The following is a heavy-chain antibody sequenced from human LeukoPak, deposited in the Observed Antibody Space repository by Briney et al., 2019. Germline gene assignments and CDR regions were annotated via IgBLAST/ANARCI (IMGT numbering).Heavy chain of an antibody. Sequence: GASVKVSCKASGGTFSSYAISWVLQAPGQGLEWMGGIIPIFGTANYAQKFQGRVTITADESTSTAYMELSSLRSEDTAVYYCARDRENDFWSGYPDYYYMDVWGKGTTVTVSS. J-gene: IGHJ6*03. CDR2: IIPIFGTA. CDR1: GGTFSSYA. CDR3: ARDRENDFWSGYPDYYYMDV. D-gene: IGHD3-3*01. V-gene: IGHV1-69*13.